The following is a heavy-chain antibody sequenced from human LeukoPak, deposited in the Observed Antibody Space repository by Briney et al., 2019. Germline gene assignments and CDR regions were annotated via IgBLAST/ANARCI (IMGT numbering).Heavy chain of an antibody. D-gene: IGHD6-19*01. CDR2: ISSSGSTI. V-gene: IGHV3-11*04. CDR1: GFTSSDYY. Sequence: KPGGSLRLSCAASGFTSSDYYMSGIRQAPGKGLGWVSYISSSGSTIYYADSVKGRFTISRDNAKNSLYLQMNSLRAEDTAVYYCARDKWLVSYFDYWGQGTLVTVSS. CDR3: ARDKWLVSYFDY. J-gene: IGHJ4*02.